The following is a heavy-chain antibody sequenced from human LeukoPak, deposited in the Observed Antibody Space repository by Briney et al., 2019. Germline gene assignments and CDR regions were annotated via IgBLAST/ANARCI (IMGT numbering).Heavy chain of an antibody. CDR1: GFTFSNAW. CDR2: IKSKTDGGTT. V-gene: IGHV3-15*01. Sequence: PGGSLRLSCAASGFTFSNAWMSWVRQAPGKGLEWVGRIKSKTDGGTTDYAAPVKGRFTISRDDSKNTLYLQMNSLKTEDTAVYYCARDQYSSNWYVHHWGQGTLVTVS. J-gene: IGHJ1*01. CDR3: ARDQYSSNWYVHH. D-gene: IGHD6-19*01.